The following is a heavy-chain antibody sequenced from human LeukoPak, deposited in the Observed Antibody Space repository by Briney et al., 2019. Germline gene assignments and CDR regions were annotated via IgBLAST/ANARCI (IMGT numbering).Heavy chain of an antibody. J-gene: IGHJ4*02. D-gene: IGHD3-22*01. V-gene: IGHV1-69*05. CDR2: IIPIFGTA. Sequence: GASVKVSCKASGGTFSSYAISWVRQAPGQGLEWMGGIIPIFGTANYAQKFQGRVTITTDESTSTAYMELSSLRSEDTAVYYCASLRTYYDSSGYYYGPFDYWGQGTLVTVSS. CDR3: ASLRTYYDSSGYYYGPFDY. CDR1: GGTFSSYA.